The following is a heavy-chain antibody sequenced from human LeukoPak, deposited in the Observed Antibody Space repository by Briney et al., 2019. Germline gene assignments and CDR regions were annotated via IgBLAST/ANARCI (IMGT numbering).Heavy chain of an antibody. CDR1: GYSCTSYW. Sequence: GESLKISCKGSGYSCTSYWIGWVRQMPGKGLEWMGIIYPGDSDTRYGPSFQGQVTISADKSISTAYLQWSSLKASDTAMYYCARLVGVVVITRRVEAFDIWGQGTMVTVSS. CDR3: ARLVGVVVITRRVEAFDI. V-gene: IGHV5-51*01. D-gene: IGHD3-22*01. J-gene: IGHJ3*02. CDR2: IYPGDSDT.